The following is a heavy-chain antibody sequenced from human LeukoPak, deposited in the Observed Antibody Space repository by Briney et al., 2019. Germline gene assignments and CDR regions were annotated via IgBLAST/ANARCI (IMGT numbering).Heavy chain of an antibody. CDR3: ARGTLITMIVDPADAFDI. CDR1: GGSISSGSYY. D-gene: IGHD3-22*01. J-gene: IGHJ3*02. V-gene: IGHV4-61*02. Sequence: SETLPLTCTVSGGSISSGSYYWSWIRQPAGKGLEWIGRIYTSGSTNYNPSLKSRVTISVDTSKNQFSLKLSSVTAADTAVYYCARGTLITMIVDPADAFDIWGQGTMVTVSS. CDR2: IYTSGST.